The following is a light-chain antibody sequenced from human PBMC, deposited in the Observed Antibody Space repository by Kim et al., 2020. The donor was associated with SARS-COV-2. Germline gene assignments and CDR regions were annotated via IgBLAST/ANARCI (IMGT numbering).Light chain of an antibody. CDR1: QSVNTK. CDR3: QQYNDWAGT. Sequence: EIVMTQSPATLSVSPGERATLTCRASQSVNTKLAWYQQKGGRPPRILIYGASTRATGVPARFSGSGSGTDFTLTISSLQSEDFAVYYCQQYNDWAGTFGQGTKVDIK. CDR2: GAS. J-gene: IGKJ1*01. V-gene: IGKV3D-15*01.